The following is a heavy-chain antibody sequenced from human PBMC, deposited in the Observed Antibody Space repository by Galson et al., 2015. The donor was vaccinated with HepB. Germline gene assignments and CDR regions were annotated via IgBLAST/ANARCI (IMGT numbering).Heavy chain of an antibody. D-gene: IGHD3-16*02. V-gene: IGHV4-30-4*08. J-gene: IGHJ4*02. CDR1: GGSISSGGYY. CDR2: IYYSGST. CDR3: ARSYVWGSYRYTVPFDY. Sequence: TLSLTCTVSGGSISSGGYYWSWIRQPPGKGLEWIGYIYYSGSTYYNPSLKSRVTISVDTSKNQFSLELSSVTAADTAVYYCARSYVWGSYRYTVPFDYWGQGTLVTVSS.